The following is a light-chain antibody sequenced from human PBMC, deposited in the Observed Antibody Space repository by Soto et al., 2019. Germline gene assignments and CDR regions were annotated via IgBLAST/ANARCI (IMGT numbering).Light chain of an antibody. V-gene: IGLV2-8*01. CDR3: SSHAGSKRV. CDR2: EVN. J-gene: IGLJ1*01. CDR1: SIDVGCYNY. Sequence: QSVLTQPPSPSGSPGQSVTISCTGNSIDVGCYNYVSWYQQHPGKAPKLMIYEVNKRPSGVPDRFSGSKSGNTASLTVSGLQAEDEGDYYCSSHAGSKRVFGTGTKVTVL.